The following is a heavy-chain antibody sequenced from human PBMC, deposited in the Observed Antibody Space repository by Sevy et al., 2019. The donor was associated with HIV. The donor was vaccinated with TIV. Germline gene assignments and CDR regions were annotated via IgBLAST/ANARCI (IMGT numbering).Heavy chain of an antibody. J-gene: IGHJ5*02. D-gene: IGHD6-19*01. CDR3: ARGLVAGTEGFDP. CDR1: GYRFTSYS. V-gene: IGHV1-18*04. Sequence: ASVKVSCKASGYRFTSYSITWVRQAPGQGLEWMGWISAYNGNTNYAQKLQGRVTMTTDTSTSTAYMELRSLRSDDTAVYYCARGLVAGTEGFDPWGQGTLVTVSS. CDR2: ISAYNGNT.